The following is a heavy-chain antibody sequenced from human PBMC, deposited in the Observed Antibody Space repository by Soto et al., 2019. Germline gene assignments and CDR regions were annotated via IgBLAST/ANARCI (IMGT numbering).Heavy chain of an antibody. CDR3: ARVPTKTNGDNWSEDYYYYYYMDV. D-gene: IGHD1-1*01. V-gene: IGHV1-69*02. CDR2: IIPILGIA. CDR1: GGTFSSYT. J-gene: IGHJ6*03. Sequence: QVQLVQSGAEVKKPGSSVKVSCKASGGTFSSYTISWVRQAPGQGLEWMGRIIPILGIANYAQKFQGRVTITADKSTSTGYMELSSLRSEDTAVYYCARVPTKTNGDNWSEDYYYYYYMDVWGKGTTVTVSS.